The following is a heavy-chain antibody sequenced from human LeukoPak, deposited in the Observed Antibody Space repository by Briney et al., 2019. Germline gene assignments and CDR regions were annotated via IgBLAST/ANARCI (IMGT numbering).Heavy chain of an antibody. CDR1: GGSISSSTYY. D-gene: IGHD5-24*01. CDR3: ATTDGRESF. CDR2: IYYSGGT. Sequence: SETLSLTCTVSGGSISSSTYYWGWLRQPPGKGLEWIGSIYYSGGTYYSPSLKSRVTVSLDTSKNQFSLRLSSVTAADTAVYYCATTDGRESFWGQGTLVTVSS. J-gene: IGHJ4*02. V-gene: IGHV4-39*07.